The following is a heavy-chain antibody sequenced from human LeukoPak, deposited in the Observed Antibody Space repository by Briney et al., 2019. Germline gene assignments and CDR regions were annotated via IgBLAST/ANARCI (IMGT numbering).Heavy chain of an antibody. CDR2: IYYSGST. Sequence: SETLSLTCTVSGGSISSYYWSWIRQPPGKGLEWIGYIYYSGSTNYNPSLKSRVTISVDTSKNQFSLKLSSVTAADTAVYYCARGAGGYCSGGSCHNWFDPWGQGTLVTVSS. V-gene: IGHV4-59*01. CDR1: GGSISSYY. D-gene: IGHD2-15*01. CDR3: ARGAGGYCSGGSCHNWFDP. J-gene: IGHJ5*02.